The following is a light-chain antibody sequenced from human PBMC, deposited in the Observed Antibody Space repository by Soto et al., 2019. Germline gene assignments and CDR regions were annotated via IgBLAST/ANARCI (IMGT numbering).Light chain of an antibody. V-gene: IGKV3-15*01. CDR3: QQYNNWVGT. CDR2: GAS. CDR1: QSVSSN. Sequence: EIVMTQSPATLSVSPGERATLSCRASQSVSSNLAWYQQKPGQAPRLLIYGASTRATGIPARFSGSGSGTEFTLTIRSLQSEDFAVYYCQQYNNWVGTFGQGTKVEIK. J-gene: IGKJ1*01.